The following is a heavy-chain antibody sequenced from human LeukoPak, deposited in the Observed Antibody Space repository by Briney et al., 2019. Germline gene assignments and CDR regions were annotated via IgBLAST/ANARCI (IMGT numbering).Heavy chain of an antibody. CDR1: GGSISSGGYY. CDR3: ARAAPAGFLEWLFPFWFDP. D-gene: IGHD3-3*01. Sequence: SQTLSLTCTVSGGSISSGGYYWSWIRQHPGKGLEWIGYIYYSGSTYYNPSLKSRVTISVDTSKNQFSLKLSSVTAADTAVYYCARAAPAGFLEWLFPFWFDPWGQGILVTVSS. V-gene: IGHV4-31*03. CDR2: IYYSGST. J-gene: IGHJ5*02.